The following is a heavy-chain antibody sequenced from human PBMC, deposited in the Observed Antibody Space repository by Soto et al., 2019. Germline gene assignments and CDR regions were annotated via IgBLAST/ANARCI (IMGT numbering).Heavy chain of an antibody. Sequence: GGSLRLSCAASGFTFSSYWMSWVRQAPGKGLEWVVNIKQDGSEKYYVDSVKGRFTISRDNAKNSLYLQMNSLRAEDTAVYYCAYAVGYYYNYMDVWGKGTTVTVSS. CDR1: GFTFSSYW. CDR3: AYAVGYYYNYMDV. D-gene: IGHD3-16*01. V-gene: IGHV3-7*01. CDR2: IKQDGSEK. J-gene: IGHJ6*03.